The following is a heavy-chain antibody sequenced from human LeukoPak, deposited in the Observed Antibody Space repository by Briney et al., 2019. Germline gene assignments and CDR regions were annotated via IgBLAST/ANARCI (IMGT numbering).Heavy chain of an antibody. CDR3: ATVPARSVNDFWSGYFDY. J-gene: IGHJ4*02. V-gene: IGHV1-24*01. CDR1: GYTLTELS. D-gene: IGHD3-3*01. CDR2: FDPEDGET. Sequence: GASVKVSCKVSGYTLTELSMHWVRQAPGKGLEWMGGFDPEDGETIYAQKLQGRVTMTEDTSTDTAYMELSSLRSEDTAVYYCATVPARSVNDFWSGYFDYWGQGTLVTVSS.